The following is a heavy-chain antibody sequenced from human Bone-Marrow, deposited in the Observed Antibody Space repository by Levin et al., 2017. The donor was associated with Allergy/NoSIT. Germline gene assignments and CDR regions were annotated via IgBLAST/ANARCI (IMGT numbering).Heavy chain of an antibody. V-gene: IGHV4-61*01. Sequence: PSETLSLTCTVSGGSVSSGSYYWSWIRQPPGKGLEWIGYIYYSGSTNYNPSLKSRVTISVDTSKNQFSLKLSSVTAADTAVYYCASGGLAAAGRYYYYYYGMDVWGQGTTVTVSS. J-gene: IGHJ6*02. CDR3: ASGGLAAAGRYYYYYYGMDV. CDR2: IYYSGST. CDR1: GGSVSSGSYY. D-gene: IGHD6-13*01.